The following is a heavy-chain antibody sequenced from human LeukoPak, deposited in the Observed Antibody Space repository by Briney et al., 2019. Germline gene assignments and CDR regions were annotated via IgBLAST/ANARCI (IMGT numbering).Heavy chain of an antibody. CDR1: GYTFTSYW. D-gene: IGHD6-13*01. CDR2: INPDDGSI. Sequence: ASVKVSCTASGYTFTSYWIQWVRQAPGQGLEWMGLINPDDGSIAYAHRFQGRVIMTRDTSTSTAYMDLSSLRSEDTAVYYCARAPRNSSTMLDFWGQGTLVTISS. CDR3: ARAPRNSSTMLDF. J-gene: IGHJ4*02. V-gene: IGHV1-46*01.